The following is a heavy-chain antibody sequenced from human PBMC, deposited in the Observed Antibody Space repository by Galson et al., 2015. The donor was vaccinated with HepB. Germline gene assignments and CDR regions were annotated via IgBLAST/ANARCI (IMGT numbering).Heavy chain of an antibody. CDR2: VSGSAGST. V-gene: IGHV3-23*01. D-gene: IGHD3-3*01. J-gene: IGHJ6*02. Sequence: SLRLSCAASGFTFNSYAMSWVRQAPGKGLEWVSSVSGSAGSTYYADSVKGRFTISRDSSKNMLFLQMNSLRVEDTAVYYCAKDRATIFGVVTRGFYYYYGMDVWGQGTTVTV. CDR1: GFTFNSYA. CDR3: AKDRATIFGVVTRGFYYYYGMDV.